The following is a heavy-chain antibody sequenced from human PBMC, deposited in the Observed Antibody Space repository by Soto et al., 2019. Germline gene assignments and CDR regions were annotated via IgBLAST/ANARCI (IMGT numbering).Heavy chain of an antibody. J-gene: IGHJ3*02. Sequence: QLHLVQSGAVVKKPGASVTISCSASGYPVTAYYMHWVRQAPGRGLEWMGGINPATGAAKYTQTFQGRVTMHRATSTSKVFMELSGLTSGDTAVFYCARGGGVGVAGSAAFDMWGQGTLVTVSS. CDR2: INPATGAA. CDR1: GYPVTAYY. V-gene: IGHV1-2*02. D-gene: IGHD3-3*01. CDR3: ARGGGVGVAGSAAFDM.